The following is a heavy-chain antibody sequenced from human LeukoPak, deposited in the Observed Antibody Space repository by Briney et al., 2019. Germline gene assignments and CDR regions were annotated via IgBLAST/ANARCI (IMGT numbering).Heavy chain of an antibody. CDR3: ARVYYYDSSGHNWFDP. D-gene: IGHD3-22*01. V-gene: IGHV1-18*01. CDR1: GYTFTSYG. CDR2: ITGYNANA. Sequence: ASVKVSCKASGYTFTSYGISWVRQAPGQGLEWMGWITGYNANAKYAQNLQGRVTMTTDTSTSTAYMDLRSLRSDDTAVYYCARVYYYDSSGHNWFDPWSQGTLVTVSS. J-gene: IGHJ5*02.